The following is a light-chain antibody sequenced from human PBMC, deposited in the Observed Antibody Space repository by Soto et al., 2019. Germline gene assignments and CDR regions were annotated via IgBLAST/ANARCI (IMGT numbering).Light chain of an antibody. V-gene: IGLV2-23*02. CDR3: CSYAGSSTPLV. Sequence: QSALTQPASVSGSPGQSITISCTGTSSDVGSYNLVSWYQQHPGKAPKLMIYEVSKPTSGVSNRFSGYKSGNTASLTISGLQAEDEADYYCCSYAGSSTPLVFGTGTKVTVL. J-gene: IGLJ1*01. CDR1: SSDVGSYNL. CDR2: EVS.